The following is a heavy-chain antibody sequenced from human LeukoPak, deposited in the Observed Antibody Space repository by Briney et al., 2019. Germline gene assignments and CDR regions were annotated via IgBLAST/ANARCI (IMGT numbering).Heavy chain of an antibody. CDR1: GFPFSDFP. Sequence: GGSLRLSCATSGFPFSDFPMSWVRQAPGKGLEWISTTNSGGTSTYYAETVKGRFTISRDNSKNTLYLQMSSLRVEDTAVYYCAKQSYARSLGEGGPGTLVSVSS. V-gene: IGHV3-23*01. CDR3: AKQSYARSLGE. D-gene: IGHD2-8*01. CDR2: TNSGGTST. J-gene: IGHJ4*02.